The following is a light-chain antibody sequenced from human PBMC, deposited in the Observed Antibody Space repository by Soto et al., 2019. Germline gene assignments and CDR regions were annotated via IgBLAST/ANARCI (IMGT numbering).Light chain of an antibody. J-gene: IGLJ2*01. CDR1: SGHSSYA. CDR2: LNSDGSH. Sequence: QPVLTQSPSASDSLGASVKLTCTLSSGHSSYAIAWHQQQPEKGPRYLMKLNSDGSHSKGDGIPDRFSGSSSGAERYLTISSLQSEDEADYYCQTWGSGIRVVFGGGTKLTVL. CDR3: QTWGSGIRVV. V-gene: IGLV4-69*01.